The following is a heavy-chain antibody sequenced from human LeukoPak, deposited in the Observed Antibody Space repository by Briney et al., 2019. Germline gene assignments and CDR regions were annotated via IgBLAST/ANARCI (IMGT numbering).Heavy chain of an antibody. V-gene: IGHV3-30-3*01. J-gene: IGHJ6*02. CDR1: GFTFSSYA. Sequence: GGSLRLSCAASGFTFSSYAMHWVRQAPGRGLEWVAVISYDGSNKYYADSVKGRFTISRDNSKNTLYLQMNSLRAEDTAVYYCAKSKDWGYYYYGMDVWGQGTTVTVSS. CDR3: AKSKDWGYYYYGMDV. D-gene: IGHD3/OR15-3a*01. CDR2: ISYDGSNK.